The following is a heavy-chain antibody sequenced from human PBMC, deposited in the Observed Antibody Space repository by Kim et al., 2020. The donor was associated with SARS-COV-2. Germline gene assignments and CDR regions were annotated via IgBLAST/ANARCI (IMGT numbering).Heavy chain of an antibody. CDR3: ARAWNRAFDI. J-gene: IGHJ3*02. V-gene: IGHV6-1*01. D-gene: IGHD1-1*01. Sequence: YNDYAVSVTGRITITPDTSKNQFSLQLNSVTPDDTAVYYCARAWNRAFDIWGQGTMVTVSS. CDR2: YN.